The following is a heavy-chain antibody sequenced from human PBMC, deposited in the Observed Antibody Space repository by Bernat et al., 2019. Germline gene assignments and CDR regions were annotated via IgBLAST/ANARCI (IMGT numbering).Heavy chain of an antibody. CDR3: ARQGCGGDCYYRRAFDI. V-gene: IGHV4-59*08. J-gene: IGHJ3*02. CDR2: NYYSGST. CDR1: GGSISSYY. D-gene: IGHD2-21*02. Sequence: QVQLQESGPGLVKPSETLSLTCTVSGGSISSYYWSWIRQPPGKGLEWIGYNYYSGSTNYNPSLKSRVTISVDTSKNQFSLKLSSVTAADTAVYYCARQGCGGDCYYRRAFDIWGQGKMVTVSS.